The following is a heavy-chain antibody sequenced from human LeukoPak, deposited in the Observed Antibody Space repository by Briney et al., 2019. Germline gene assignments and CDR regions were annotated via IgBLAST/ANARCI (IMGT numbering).Heavy chain of an antibody. J-gene: IGHJ4*02. Sequence: SGGSLRFSCAVSGLSLRNVWMNWLRQAPGKGLEWVGLIKRETDGGTTDFAAPAKGRFTISRDDSKNTLYLQMNRLTSEDTAVYYCAQGSGFYYDYWGQGTLVTVSS. CDR2: IKRETDGGTT. D-gene: IGHD3-22*01. CDR1: GLSLRNVW. CDR3: AQGSGFYYDY. V-gene: IGHV3-15*07.